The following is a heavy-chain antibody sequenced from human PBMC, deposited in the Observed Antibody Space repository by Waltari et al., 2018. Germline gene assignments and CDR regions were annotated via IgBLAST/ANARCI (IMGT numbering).Heavy chain of an antibody. J-gene: IGHJ3*02. CDR3: ARDWGQQLDTNDDAFDI. D-gene: IGHD6-13*01. CDR2: IIPIFGTA. CDR1: GGTFSSYA. V-gene: IGHV1-69*14. Sequence: QVQLVQSGAEVKKPGSSVKVSCKASGGTFSSYAISWVRQAPGQGLEWMGGIIPIFGTANYAQKFQGRVTITADKSTSTAYMELSSLRSEDTAVYYCARDWGQQLDTNDDAFDIWGQGTMVTVSS.